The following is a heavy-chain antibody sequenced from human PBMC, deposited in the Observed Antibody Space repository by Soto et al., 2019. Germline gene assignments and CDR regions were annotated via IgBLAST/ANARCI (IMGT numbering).Heavy chain of an antibody. V-gene: IGHV1-69*06. CDR1: GGTFSSYA. CDR2: IIPIFGTA. CDR3: ARTESLKVGGYSSTDY. J-gene: IGHJ4*02. D-gene: IGHD5-18*01. Sequence: GASVKVSCKASGGTFSSYAISWVRQAPGQGLEWMGGIIPIFGTANYAQKFQGRVTITADKSTSTAYMELSSLRSEDTAVYYCARTESLKVGGYSSTDYCGQGTLVTVSS.